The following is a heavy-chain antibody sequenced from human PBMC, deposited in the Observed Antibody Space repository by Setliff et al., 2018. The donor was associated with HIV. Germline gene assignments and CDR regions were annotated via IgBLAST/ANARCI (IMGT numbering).Heavy chain of an antibody. CDR1: GYNFTNYW. Sequence: PGESLKISCKASGYNFTNYWIDWVRQMPGKGLEWMGVIYPGDSDTRYSPSSQGQVTISVDKSITTAYLHWRSLKASDTAMYYCARHLPDYQLLSPTFDHWGQGTPVTVS. CDR2: IYPGDSDT. D-gene: IGHD2-2*01. J-gene: IGHJ4*02. CDR3: ARHLPDYQLLSPTFDH. V-gene: IGHV5-51*01.